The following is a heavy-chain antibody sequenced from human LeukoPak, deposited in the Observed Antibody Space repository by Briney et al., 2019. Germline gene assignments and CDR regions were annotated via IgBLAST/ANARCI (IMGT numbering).Heavy chain of an antibody. CDR3: ARDNSLYADDSSGFGAFDI. V-gene: IGHV4-38-2*02. D-gene: IGHD3-22*01. CDR2: IYHSGST. J-gene: IGHJ3*02. Sequence: PSETLSLTCAVSGYSISSCYYWGWIRQPPGKGQELIGSIYHSGSTYYNPSLKSRVTISVDTSKNQFSLKLSSVTAADTAVYYCARDNSLYADDSSGFGAFDIWGQGTMVTVSS. CDR1: GYSISSCYY.